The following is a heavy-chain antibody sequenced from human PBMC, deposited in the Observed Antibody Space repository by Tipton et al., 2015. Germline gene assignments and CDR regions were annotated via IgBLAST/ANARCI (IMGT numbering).Heavy chain of an antibody. CDR1: GFTFSDYG. CDR3: TRVTGYYFDY. CDR2: IYYDGSKK. J-gene: IGHJ4*02. Sequence: SGFTFSDYGMHWVRQAPGKGLEWVAGIYYDGSKKYYADSVKGRFTISRDNSKNTLYLQMNSLRAEDTAIYYCTRVTGYYFDYWGQGTLVTVSS. V-gene: IGHV3-33*01. D-gene: IGHD3-9*01.